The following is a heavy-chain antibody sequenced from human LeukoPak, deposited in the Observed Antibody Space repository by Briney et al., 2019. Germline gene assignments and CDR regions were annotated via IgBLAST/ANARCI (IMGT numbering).Heavy chain of an antibody. J-gene: IGHJ4*02. CDR2: IYYSGST. Sequence: ASETLSLTCTVSGGSISSYYWSWIRQPPGKGLEWIGYIYYSGSTYYNPSLKSRVTISVDTSKNQFSLKLSSVTAADTAVYYCARVRSIAVAGIFDYWGQGTLVTVSS. V-gene: IGHV4-59*01. D-gene: IGHD6-19*01. CDR3: ARVRSIAVAGIFDY. CDR1: GGSISSYY.